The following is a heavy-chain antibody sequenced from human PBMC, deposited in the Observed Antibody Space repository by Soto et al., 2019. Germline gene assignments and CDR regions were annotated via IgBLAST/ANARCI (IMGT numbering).Heavy chain of an antibody. CDR2: ITASGGRT. CDR3: AKDTRYGDYVRWFDS. J-gene: IGHJ5*01. V-gene: IGHV3-23*01. Sequence: EVHLLESGGGLVQPGGSLRLSCTASGFTFGSYAMTWVRQAPGKGLEGVSGITASGGRTYYADSVKGRFTISRDTSKSTLYLQMNSLRAEDTALYYCAKDTRYGDYVRWFDSWGQGTLVTVSS. D-gene: IGHD4-17*01. CDR1: GFTFGSYA.